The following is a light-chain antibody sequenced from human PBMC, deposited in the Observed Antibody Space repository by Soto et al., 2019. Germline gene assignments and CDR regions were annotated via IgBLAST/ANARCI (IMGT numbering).Light chain of an antibody. CDR3: QQYHSSPRT. Sequence: ETVLTQSPGTLSLSPGERATLSCRASQSVGGSFLAWYQQRPGQAPRLLIYHTSYRATGIPDRFSVSGSGTDFTLTISGLEPEDFAVYYCQQYHSSPRTFGQGTKVEIK. CDR1: QSVGGSF. V-gene: IGKV3-20*01. CDR2: HTS. J-gene: IGKJ1*01.